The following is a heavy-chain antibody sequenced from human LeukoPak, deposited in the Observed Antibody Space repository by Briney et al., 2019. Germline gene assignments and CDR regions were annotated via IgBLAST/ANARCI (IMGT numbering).Heavy chain of an antibody. D-gene: IGHD6-13*01. CDR2: IFHSGST. J-gene: IGHJ4*02. V-gene: IGHV4-38-2*02. CDR3: ARDPLPSGTRSDY. CDR1: GYSISSAYY. Sequence: SETLSLTCIVSGYSISSAYYWGWIRQSPGKGLEWIGSIFHSGSTYYNPSLKSRVTMSLDTSKNQFSLKLRSVTAADTAVYYCARDPLPSGTRSDYWGQGTLVTVSS.